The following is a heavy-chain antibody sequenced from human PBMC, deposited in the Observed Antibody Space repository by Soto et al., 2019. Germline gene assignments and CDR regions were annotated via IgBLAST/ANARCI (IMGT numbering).Heavy chain of an antibody. CDR2: IMPIFAKA. J-gene: IGHJ4*02. Sequence: QVRLVQSGAEVKKPGSSLKISCQTSGGTFSSYTINWVRQAPRQGLEWMGGIMPIFAKANYAQKFQGRVTITADESTNTAYMELNSLTFEDTAVYYCARERAAGNHDYWGQGTLVTVSS. CDR3: ARERAAGNHDY. V-gene: IGHV1-69*01. CDR1: GGTFSSYT. D-gene: IGHD3-10*01.